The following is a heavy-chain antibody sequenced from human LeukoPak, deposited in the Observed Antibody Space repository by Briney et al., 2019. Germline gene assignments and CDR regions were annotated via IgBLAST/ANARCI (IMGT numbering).Heavy chain of an antibody. Sequence: ASVKVSCKDSGYTFTGYYMQWVRQAPGQGLEWMGWINPNTGVTNYAQKFQGRVTLTRDTSIITAYMELTRLRSDDTAMYYCARDRTTVTTGYYGIDFWGQGTTLTVSS. CDR3: ARDRTTVTTGYYGIDF. CDR2: INPNTGVT. V-gene: IGHV1-2*02. J-gene: IGHJ6*02. CDR1: GYTFTGYY. D-gene: IGHD4-17*01.